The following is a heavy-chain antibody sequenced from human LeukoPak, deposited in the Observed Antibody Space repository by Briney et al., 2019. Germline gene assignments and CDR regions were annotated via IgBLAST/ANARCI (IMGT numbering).Heavy chain of an antibody. CDR2: INHSAGT. V-gene: IGHV4-34*01. Sequence: SETLSLTCAVYGGSFSGYYWNWIRQPPGKGLEWIGEINHSAGTRYNPSLKSRVTISEDTSKNQFSLNLSSVTAADTAVYYCARDSRGFYGSRTFDIWGLGTMVTVSS. CDR3: ARDSRGFYGSRTFDI. D-gene: IGHD3-10*01. CDR1: GGSFSGYY. J-gene: IGHJ3*02.